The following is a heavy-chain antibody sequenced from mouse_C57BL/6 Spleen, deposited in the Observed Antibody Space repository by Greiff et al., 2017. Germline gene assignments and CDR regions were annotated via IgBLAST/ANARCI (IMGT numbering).Heavy chain of an antibody. CDR3: AREVTTVVATRRYYFDY. CDR1: GYAFSSSW. D-gene: IGHD1-1*01. J-gene: IGHJ2*01. Sequence: LVESGPELVKPGASVKISCKASGYAFSSSWMNWVKQRPGTGLEWIGRIYPGDGDTNYNGKFKGKATLTADKSSSTAYMQLRSLTSEDSAVYFCAREVTTVVATRRYYFDYWGQGTALTVSS. V-gene: IGHV1-82*01. CDR2: IYPGDGDT.